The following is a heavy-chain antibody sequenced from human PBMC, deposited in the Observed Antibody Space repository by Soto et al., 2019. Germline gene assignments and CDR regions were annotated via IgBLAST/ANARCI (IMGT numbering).Heavy chain of an antibody. CDR3: ARDRDREYGSGLDV. V-gene: IGHV4-38-2*02. CDR1: CYSISSGYY. CDR2: IYHSGST. Sequence: SETLSLTCAVSCYSISSGYYWGWIRQPPGKGLEWIGSIYHSGSTYYNPSLKSRVTISVDTSKNQFSLKLSSVTAADTAVYYCARDRDREYGSGLDVWGQGTTVTVSS. D-gene: IGHD3-10*01. J-gene: IGHJ6*02.